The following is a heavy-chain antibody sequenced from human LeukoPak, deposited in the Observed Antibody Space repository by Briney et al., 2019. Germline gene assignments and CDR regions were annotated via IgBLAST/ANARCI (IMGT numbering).Heavy chain of an antibody. Sequence: GRSLRLSGSASGFTFRSYGIHWVRQAPGKGLEWGAVISSDGRNKYYADSVKGRFTISKDNSKNTLYLQMNRLRAEDTVVYYCAKDRPEWGGEEAFDIWGRGTLVTVSS. CDR1: GFTFRSYG. CDR3: AKDRPEWGGEEAFDI. V-gene: IGHV3-30*18. CDR2: ISSDGRNK. D-gene: IGHD3-16*01. J-gene: IGHJ3*02.